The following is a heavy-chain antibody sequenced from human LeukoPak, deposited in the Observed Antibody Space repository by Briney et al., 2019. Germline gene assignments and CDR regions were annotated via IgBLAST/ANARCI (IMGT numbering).Heavy chain of an antibody. V-gene: IGHV3-30-3*01. CDR2: ISYDGSNK. Sequence: GRSLRLSCAASGFTFSSYARHWVRQAPGKGLEWVAVISYDGSNKYYADSVKGRFTISRDNSKNTLYLQMNSLRAEDTAVYYCARDGRAYGTGSYYLDYWGQGTLVTVSS. CDR1: GFTFSSYA. D-gene: IGHD3-10*01. J-gene: IGHJ4*02. CDR3: ARDGRAYGTGSYYLDY.